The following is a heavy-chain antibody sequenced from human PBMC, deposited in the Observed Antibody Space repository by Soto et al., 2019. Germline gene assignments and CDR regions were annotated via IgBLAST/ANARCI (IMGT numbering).Heavy chain of an antibody. V-gene: IGHV1-18*01. CDR1: GYTFTSYG. CDR3: ARTGGDSGTPRYYYYYVMDV. J-gene: IGHJ6*02. D-gene: IGHD1-26*01. Sequence: ASVKVSCKASGYTFTSYGISWVRQAPGQGLEWMGWISAYIGTTNYAQKLQGRVTMTTDKSTSTAYMELRSLRSDDTAVYYCARTGGDSGTPRYYYYYVMDVWGQGTTVTVSS. CDR2: ISAYIGTT.